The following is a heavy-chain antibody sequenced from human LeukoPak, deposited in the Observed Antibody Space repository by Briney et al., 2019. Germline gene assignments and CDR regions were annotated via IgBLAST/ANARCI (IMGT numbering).Heavy chain of an antibody. CDR2: INPNSGGT. CDR3: ARGAHYDILTDIDY. J-gene: IGHJ4*02. D-gene: IGHD3-9*01. Sequence: ASVKVSCKASGYTFTGYYMHWVRQAPGQGLEWMGWINPNSGGTNYAQKFQGRVTMTRDTSISTAYMELSRLRSDDTAVYYCARGAHYDILTDIDYWGQGTLVTVSS. CDR1: GYTFTGYY. V-gene: IGHV1-2*02.